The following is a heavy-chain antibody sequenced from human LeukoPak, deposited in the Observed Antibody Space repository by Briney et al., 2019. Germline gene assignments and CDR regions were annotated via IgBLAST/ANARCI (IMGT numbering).Heavy chain of an antibody. Sequence: ASVKVSCKASGGTFSSYAISWVRQAPGQGLEWMGGIIPIFGTANYAQKFQGRVTITADESTSTAYMELSSLRSEDTAVYYCARVPCMVRGVIPACWRGRAGTNGMDVWGKGTTVTVSS. V-gene: IGHV1-69*13. CDR2: IIPIFGTA. J-gene: IGHJ6*04. CDR1: GGTFSSYA. D-gene: IGHD3-10*01. CDR3: ARVPCMVRGVIPACWRGRAGTNGMDV.